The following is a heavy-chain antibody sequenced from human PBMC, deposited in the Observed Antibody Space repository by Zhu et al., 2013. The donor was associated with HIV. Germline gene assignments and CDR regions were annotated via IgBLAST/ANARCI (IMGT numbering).Heavy chain of an antibody. CDR1: GYTFTNYG. D-gene: IGHD3-22*01. CDR3: ARTPRDYYDSCVDY. J-gene: IGHJ4*02. Sequence: QVQLVQSGAEVKIPGASVKVSCKASGYTFTNYGISWVRQAPGQGLEWMGWISADNGNTNYAQKLQGRVTMTTDTSTSTAYMELRTLKSDDTAVYYCARTPRDYYDSCVDYWGQGTLVTVSS. V-gene: IGHV1-18*01. CDR2: ISADNGNT.